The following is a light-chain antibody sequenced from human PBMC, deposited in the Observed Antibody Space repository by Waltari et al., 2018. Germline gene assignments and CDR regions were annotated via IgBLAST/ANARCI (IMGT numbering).Light chain of an antibody. CDR2: DAS. CDR1: QSITRHY. Sequence: EIVLTQSPGTLSLSPGERATLSYRASQSITRHYLAWYQQRPGQAPRLLIYDASTRATGIPDRFSGSGSGTDFTLTISRLEPEDFAVYYCQQCGRSLYTFGQGTTLEIK. V-gene: IGKV3-20*01. CDR3: QQCGRSLYT. J-gene: IGKJ2*01.